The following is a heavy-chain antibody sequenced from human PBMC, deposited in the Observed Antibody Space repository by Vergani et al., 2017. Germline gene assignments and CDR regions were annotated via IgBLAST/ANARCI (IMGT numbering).Heavy chain of an antibody. J-gene: IGHJ6*03. D-gene: IGHD4-11*01. V-gene: IGHV3-23*01. CDR1: GFTFSSYA. Sequence: EVQLLESGGGLVQPGGSLRLSCAASGFTFSSYAMSWVRQAPGKGLEWVSSISGSGGRTYYADSVKGRFTISRDNSKNTLYLQMNSLRAEDTAVYYCAKDGSRTTVSTRWYYYYDMDVWGKGTTVTVSS. CDR3: AKDGSRTTVSTRWYYYYDMDV. CDR2: ISGSGGRT.